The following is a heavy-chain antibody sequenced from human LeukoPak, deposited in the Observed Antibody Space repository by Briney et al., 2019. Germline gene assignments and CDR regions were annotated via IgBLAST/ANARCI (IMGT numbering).Heavy chain of an antibody. Sequence: GESLKISCAGSGYSFTNYWIGWVRQMPGKGLEWMGIMYPGDSEATYSPSFQGQVTISADKSISTAYLQWSSLKATDTAMHYCARRANWGYYFDYWGQGTLVTVSS. V-gene: IGHV5-51*01. CDR1: GYSFTNYW. CDR2: MYPGDSEA. CDR3: ARRANWGYYFDY. D-gene: IGHD7-27*01. J-gene: IGHJ4*02.